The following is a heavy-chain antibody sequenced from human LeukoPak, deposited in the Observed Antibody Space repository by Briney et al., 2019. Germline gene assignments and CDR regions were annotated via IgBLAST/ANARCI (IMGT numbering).Heavy chain of an antibody. CDR2: IFRIGST. CDR1: GFSITTDYY. V-gene: IGHV4-38-2*02. D-gene: IGHD3-9*01. CDR3: ARDGRYFDWLSLYYFDY. Sequence: SETLSLTCTVSGFSITTDYYWAWIRQPPGKGLEWIGTIFRIGSTYYNPSLKSRVTISVDTSKNQFSLKLSSVTAADTAVYYCARDGRYFDWLSLYYFDYWGQGTLVTVSS. J-gene: IGHJ4*02.